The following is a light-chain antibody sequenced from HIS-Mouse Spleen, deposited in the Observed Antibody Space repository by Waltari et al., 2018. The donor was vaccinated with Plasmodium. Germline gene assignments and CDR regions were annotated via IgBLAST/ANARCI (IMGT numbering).Light chain of an antibody. CDR1: QSISNY. CDR3: QQSYSTWT. CDR2: AAS. V-gene: IGKV1-39*01. Sequence: DIQMTQSPSSLSASVGDRVTITCRASQSISNYLNWYQQKPGKAPKFLIYAASTVQSVVPSRFSGSGSGTDFTLTISSLQPEDFATYYCQQSYSTWTFGQGTKVEIK. J-gene: IGKJ1*01.